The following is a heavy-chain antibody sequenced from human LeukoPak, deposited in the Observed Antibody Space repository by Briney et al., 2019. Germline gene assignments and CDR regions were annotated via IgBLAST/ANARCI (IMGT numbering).Heavy chain of an antibody. CDR1: GGSISSSDYY. CDR3: ARDWRAYHYYFMDV. V-gene: IGHV4-39*07. J-gene: IGHJ6*03. Sequence: SETLSLACTVSGGSISSSDYYWGWIRQPPGKGLEWIGSVYYSGSTYYNPSLKSRVTIAAETSKNQISLKLTSVTPADTAVYYCARDWRAYHYYFMDVWGKGTMVTVSS. CDR2: VYYSGST.